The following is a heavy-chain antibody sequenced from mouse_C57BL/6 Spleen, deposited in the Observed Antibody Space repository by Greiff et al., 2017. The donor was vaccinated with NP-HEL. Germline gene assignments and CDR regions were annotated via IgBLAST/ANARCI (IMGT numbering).Heavy chain of an antibody. CDR2: IDPSDSYT. J-gene: IGHJ3*01. D-gene: IGHD2-4*01. Sequence: QVQLQQPGAELVRPGTSVKLSCKASGYTFTSYWMHWVKQRPGQGLEWIGVIDPSDSYTNYNQKFKGKATLTVDTSSSTAYRQLSSLTSEDSAVFYCAKGDYDVVAYWGQGTLVTVSA. V-gene: IGHV1-59*01. CDR1: GYTFTSYW. CDR3: AKGDYDVVAY.